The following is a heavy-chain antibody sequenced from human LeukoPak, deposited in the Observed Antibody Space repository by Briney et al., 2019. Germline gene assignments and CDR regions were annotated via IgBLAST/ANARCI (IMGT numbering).Heavy chain of an antibody. V-gene: IGHV1-18*01. J-gene: IGHJ5*02. CDR2: ISVYNGNT. CDR1: GYIFTSYG. Sequence: GASVKVSCKASGYIFTSYGISWVRQAPGQGLEWMGWISVYNGNTNYAQKLQGRVTMTTDSSTSTAYMELRSLRSDDTAVYYCARDPTTGYFSGGSCPNWFDPWGQGTLVTVSS. CDR3: ARDPTTGYFSGGSCPNWFDP. D-gene: IGHD2-15*01.